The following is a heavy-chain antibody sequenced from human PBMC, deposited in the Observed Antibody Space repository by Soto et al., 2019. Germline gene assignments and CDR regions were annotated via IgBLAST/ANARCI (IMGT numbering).Heavy chain of an antibody. CDR1: GGSISSSSYY. CDR2: FYYSGST. Sequence: PSETLSLTCTVSGGSISSSSYYWGWIRRPPGKGLGWIGSFYYSGSTYYNPSLKSRVTISVDTSKNQFSLKLSYVTAADTAVSYCARLDWAAGYWGQGTLVTVSS. D-gene: IGHD6-13*01. V-gene: IGHV4-39*01. CDR3: ARLDWAAGY. J-gene: IGHJ4*02.